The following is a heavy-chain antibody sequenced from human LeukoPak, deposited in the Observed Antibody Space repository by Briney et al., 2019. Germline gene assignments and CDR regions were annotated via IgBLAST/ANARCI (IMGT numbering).Heavy chain of an antibody. CDR3: ARDHCGGDCPFDY. Sequence: GASVKVSCKASGGTFSSYAISWVRQAPGQGLEWMGGIIPIFGTANYAQKFQGRVTITADESTSTAYMELSSLRSEDTAVYYCARDHCGGDCPFDYWGQGTLVTVS. D-gene: IGHD2-21*02. CDR2: IIPIFGTA. J-gene: IGHJ4*02. CDR1: GGTFSSYA. V-gene: IGHV1-69*13.